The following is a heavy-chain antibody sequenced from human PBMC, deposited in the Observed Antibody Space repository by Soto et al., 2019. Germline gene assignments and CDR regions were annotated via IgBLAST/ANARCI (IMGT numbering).Heavy chain of an antibody. CDR3: ARSGRVGADFQH. J-gene: IGHJ1*01. Sequence: QVQLQESGPGLVKPSETLSLTCTVSGGSISSYYWSWIRQPPGKGLEWIGYIYYSGSTNYNPSLKRRVTISVDTSKNQCSLKLSSVTAADTAVYYCARSGRVGADFQHWGQGTLVTVSS. D-gene: IGHD2-15*01. V-gene: IGHV4-59*01. CDR2: IYYSGST. CDR1: GGSISSYY.